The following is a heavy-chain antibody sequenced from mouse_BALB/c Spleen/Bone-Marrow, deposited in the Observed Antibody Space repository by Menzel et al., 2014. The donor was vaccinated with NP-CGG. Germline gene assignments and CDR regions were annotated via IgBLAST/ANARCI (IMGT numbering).Heavy chain of an antibody. Sequence: VQLQQSGPELVMPGTSVKISCKASGYTFTNYYIHWLKQRPGQGLEWIGWIFPGDVDTNYNEKFKGKATLTADESSSTAYMQPSSLTSEDSADYFCAREVGRGGYFDVWGAGTTVTVSS. D-gene: IGHD1-1*02. J-gene: IGHJ1*01. V-gene: IGHV1S56*01. CDR1: GYTFTNYY. CDR3: AREVGRGGYFDV. CDR2: IFPGDVDT.